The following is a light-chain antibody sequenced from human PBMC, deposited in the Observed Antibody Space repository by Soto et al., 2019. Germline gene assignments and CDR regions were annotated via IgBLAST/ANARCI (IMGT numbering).Light chain of an antibody. CDR3: QQLNSYPVT. J-gene: IGKJ5*01. CDR2: AAS. Sequence: DIQLTQSPSFLSASVGDRATITCRASQGISSYLAWYQQKPGKAPKLLIYAASTLQSGVPSRFSGSGSGTEFTLTISSLQPEDCATYYCQQLNSYPVTFGQGTRLEIK. CDR1: QGISSY. V-gene: IGKV1-9*01.